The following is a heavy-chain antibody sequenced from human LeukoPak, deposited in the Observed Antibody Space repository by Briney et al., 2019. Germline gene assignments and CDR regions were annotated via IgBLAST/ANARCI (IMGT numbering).Heavy chain of an antibody. J-gene: IGHJ4*02. CDR2: MNPNSGNT. V-gene: IGHV1-8*01. Sequence: ASVKVSCKASGYTFTSYDINWVRQATGQGLEWMGWMNPNSGNTVYAQKFQGRVTMTRNTSIRTAYMELSSLRSEDTAVYYCARGEEITFGGVIVIPDYWGQGTLVTVSS. D-gene: IGHD3-16*02. CDR1: GYTFTSYD. CDR3: ARGEEITFGGVIVIPDY.